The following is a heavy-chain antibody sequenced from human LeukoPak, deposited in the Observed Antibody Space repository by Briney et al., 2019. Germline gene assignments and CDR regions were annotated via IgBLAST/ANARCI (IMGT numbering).Heavy chain of an antibody. V-gene: IGHV3-23*01. Sequence: GGSLRLSCAASGFIFSDYAMSWVRQAPGKGLEWVSVVSSSGGITFYADSVKGRFTISRDNSRNTLYLQMNNLRAEDTAIYYCAKSRTSTTSSFDSWGQGTLVTVSS. CDR2: VSSSGGIT. D-gene: IGHD1-1*01. CDR1: GFIFSDYA. J-gene: IGHJ4*02. CDR3: AKSRTSTTSSFDS.